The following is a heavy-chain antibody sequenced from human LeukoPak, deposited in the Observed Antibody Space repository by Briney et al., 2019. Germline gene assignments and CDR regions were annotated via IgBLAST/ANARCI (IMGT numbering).Heavy chain of an antibody. Sequence: SETLSLTCVVYGESFSGYSWSWIRQPPGKGLEWIGEINHSGSTNYNPSLKSRVTISVDTSKNQFSLKLSSVTAADTAVYYCARGRSAVAGNYWGQGTLVTVSS. J-gene: IGHJ4*02. V-gene: IGHV4-34*01. CDR3: ARGRSAVAGNY. CDR2: INHSGST. D-gene: IGHD6-19*01. CDR1: GESFSGYS.